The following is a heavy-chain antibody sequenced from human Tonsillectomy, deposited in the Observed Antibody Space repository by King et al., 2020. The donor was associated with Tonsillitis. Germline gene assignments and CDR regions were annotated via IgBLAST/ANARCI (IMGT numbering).Heavy chain of an antibody. CDR3: AKGIVIVPAAIGYGMDV. V-gene: IGHV3-9*01. D-gene: IGHD2-2*01. CDR1: GFTFDDYA. J-gene: IGHJ6*02. CDR2: ISWNSGSI. Sequence: VQLVESGGGLVQPGRSLRLSCAASGFTFDDYAKHWVRQAPGKGLEWVSGISWNSGSIGYADSVKGRFTISRDNAKNSLYLQMNSLRPEDTALYYCAKGIVIVPAAIGYGMDVWGQGTTVTVSS.